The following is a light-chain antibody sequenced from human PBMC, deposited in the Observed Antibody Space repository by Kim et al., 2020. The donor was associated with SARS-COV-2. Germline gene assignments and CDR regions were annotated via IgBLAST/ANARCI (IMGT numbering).Light chain of an antibody. CDR2: GNT. CDR1: SSNIGAGYD. Sequence: QSVLTQPPSVSGAPGQGVTISCTGSSSNIGAGYDVHWYRQLPGTAPKLLIYGNTDRPSGVPDRFSGSKSGTSASLAITGLQAEDEADYYCQSYDSSLGGWVFGGGTQLTVL. CDR3: QSYDSSLGGWV. V-gene: IGLV1-40*01. J-gene: IGLJ3*02.